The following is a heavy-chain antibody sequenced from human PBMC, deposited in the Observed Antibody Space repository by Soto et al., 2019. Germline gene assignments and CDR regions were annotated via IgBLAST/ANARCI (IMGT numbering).Heavy chain of an antibody. CDR3: ARDAAYCSSTSCYRPFDY. CDR2: TYYRSKWYN. J-gene: IGHJ4*02. Sequence: SPTLSLPCAISGDSVSSNSAAWNWIRQSPSRGLEWLGRTYYRSKWYNDYAVSVKSRITINPDTSKNQFSLQLNSVTPEDTAVYYCARDAAYCSSTSCYRPFDYWGQGTLVTVSS. V-gene: IGHV6-1*01. CDR1: GDSVSSNSAA. D-gene: IGHD2-2*01.